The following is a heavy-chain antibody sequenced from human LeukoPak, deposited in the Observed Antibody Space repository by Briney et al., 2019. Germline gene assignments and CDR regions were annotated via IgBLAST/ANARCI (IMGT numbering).Heavy chain of an antibody. J-gene: IGHJ4*02. CDR1: GYIFSNND. V-gene: IGHV1-8*01. D-gene: IGHD1-26*01. CDR2: MNPNSGAT. CDR3: ARGSEGYPYYYDY. Sequence: ASVKVSWQASGYIFSNNDINWVRKAAGQGLQRMGLMNPNSGATGYAQKFQGRVAMTRSTSITTAYMELSSLRSEDTAVYYCARGSEGYPYYYDYWGQGTLVTVSS.